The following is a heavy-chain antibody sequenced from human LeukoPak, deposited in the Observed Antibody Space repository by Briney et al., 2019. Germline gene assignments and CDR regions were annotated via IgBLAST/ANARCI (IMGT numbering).Heavy chain of an antibody. Sequence: GASVKVSCKASGGTFSRYAISWVRQAPGQGLEWMGGIIPMFGIANYAQKFQGRVTITADESTSTAYMELSSLRSEGTAVYYCARDRPYTGGWRGFDYWGQGTLVTVSS. D-gene: IGHD6-19*01. CDR1: GGTFSRYA. J-gene: IGHJ4*02. CDR2: IIPMFGIA. CDR3: ARDRPYTGGWRGFDY. V-gene: IGHV1-69*13.